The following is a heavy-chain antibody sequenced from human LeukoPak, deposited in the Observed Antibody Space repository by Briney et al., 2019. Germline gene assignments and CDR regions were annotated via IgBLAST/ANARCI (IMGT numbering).Heavy chain of an antibody. Sequence: PSETLSLTCTASGGSISSYYWSWIRQPAGKGLEWIGRIYTSGSTNYSPSLKSRVTMSVDTSKNQFSLKLSSVTAADTAVYYCARDGRPIAAAGHYYYGMDVWGQGTTVTVSS. J-gene: IGHJ6*02. CDR1: GGSISSYY. CDR2: IYTSGST. D-gene: IGHD6-13*01. V-gene: IGHV4-4*07. CDR3: ARDGRPIAAAGHYYYGMDV.